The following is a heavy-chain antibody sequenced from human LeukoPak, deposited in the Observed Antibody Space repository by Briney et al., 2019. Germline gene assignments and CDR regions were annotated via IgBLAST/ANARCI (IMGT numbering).Heavy chain of an antibody. CDR3: ARDSVVMTAGNLIYYYEYMDV. J-gene: IGHJ6*03. CDR2: IKQDGSET. D-gene: IGHD2-21*02. V-gene: IGHV3-7*01. Sequence: GGSLRLSCVASGFTFGNSWMSWVRQAPGKGLEWVANIKQDGSETYYVDSVKGRFTISRDNAKNSLFLQMNSLRAEDTAVYYCARDSVVMTAGNLIYYYEYMDVWGKGTTVTIS. CDR1: GFTFGNSW.